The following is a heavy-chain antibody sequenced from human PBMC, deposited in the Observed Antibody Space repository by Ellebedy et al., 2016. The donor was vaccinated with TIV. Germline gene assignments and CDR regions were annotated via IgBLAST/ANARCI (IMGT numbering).Heavy chain of an antibody. CDR2: INHSGSS. CDR1: GASFSHYY. CDR3: ARGRGGAYSIPFDY. J-gene: IGHJ4*02. Sequence: SETLSLTXAVYGASFSHYYWTWIRQSPGKGLEWIGEINHSGSSNHNPSLKSRVTLSVDTSKNHFSLKLNSVTAADTAVYYCARGRGGAYSIPFDYWGQGTLVTVSS. V-gene: IGHV4-34*01. D-gene: IGHD2-21*01.